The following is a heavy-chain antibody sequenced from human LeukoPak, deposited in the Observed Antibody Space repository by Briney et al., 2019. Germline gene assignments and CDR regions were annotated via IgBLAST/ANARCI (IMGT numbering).Heavy chain of an antibody. D-gene: IGHD6-19*01. J-gene: IGHJ3*02. CDR3: ARGSDLVSPDAFDI. V-gene: IGHV1-69*06. Sequence: SVKVSCKASGGTFSSYAISWVRQAPGQGLEWMGGIIPIFGTANYAQKFQGRVTITADKSTSTAYMEMSSLRSEDTAVYYCARGSDLVSPDAFDIWGQGTMVTVSS. CDR1: GGTFSSYA. CDR2: IIPIFGTA.